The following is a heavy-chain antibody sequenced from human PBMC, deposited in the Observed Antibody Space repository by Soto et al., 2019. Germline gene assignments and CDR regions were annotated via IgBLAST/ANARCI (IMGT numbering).Heavy chain of an antibody. Sequence: ASVKVSCKASGYTFTSYYRHWVRQAPGQGLEWMGIINPSGGSTSYAQKFQGRVTMTRDTSTGTVYMELSSLRSEDTAVYYCARGEYYDILTGTWDYGMDVWGQGTTVTVSS. CDR3: ARGEYYDILTGTWDYGMDV. V-gene: IGHV1-46*01. CDR1: GYTFTSYY. D-gene: IGHD3-9*01. CDR2: INPSGGST. J-gene: IGHJ6*02.